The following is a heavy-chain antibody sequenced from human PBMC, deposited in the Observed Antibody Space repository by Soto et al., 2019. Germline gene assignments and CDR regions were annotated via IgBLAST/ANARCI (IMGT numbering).Heavy chain of an antibody. Sequence: ASVKVSCKASGYTFTGYYMHWVRQAPGQGLEWMGWINPNSGVTNYAQKFQGWVTMTRDTSISTAYMELSRLRSDDTAVYYCARVGNSGYDIEYYFDYWGQGTLVAVSS. CDR1: GYTFTGYY. V-gene: IGHV1-2*04. CDR2: INPNSGVT. J-gene: IGHJ4*02. D-gene: IGHD5-12*01. CDR3: ARVGNSGYDIEYYFDY.